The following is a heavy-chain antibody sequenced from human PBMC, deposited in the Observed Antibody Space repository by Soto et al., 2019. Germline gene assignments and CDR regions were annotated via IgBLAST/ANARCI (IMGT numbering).Heavy chain of an antibody. CDR2: IDPSDSYT. V-gene: IGHV5-10-1*01. Sequence: PGESLRISCKGSGYNFTSYWISCVRQMPGKGLEWMGRIDPSDSYTNYSPSFQGHVTISADKSISTAYLQWSSLKASDTAMYYCARLQSPKYYYYDYGMDVWGQGTTVTVSS. J-gene: IGHJ6*02. CDR3: ARLQSPKYYYYDYGMDV. CDR1: GYNFTSYW. D-gene: IGHD4-4*01.